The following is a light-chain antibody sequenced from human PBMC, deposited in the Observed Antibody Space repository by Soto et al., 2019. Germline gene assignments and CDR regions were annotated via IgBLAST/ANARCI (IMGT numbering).Light chain of an antibody. CDR1: QSISTY. CDR2: GAT. CDR3: QQCYSYPPT. Sequence: DIRMTQSPSSLSASVGDRVTITCRASQSISTYLSWYQQKPGKAPKLLIYGATRLQSGAPSRFTGSGSGTEFTLTISSLQPEDFAIYSCQQCYSYPPTFAHGTKLEIK. J-gene: IGKJ2*01. V-gene: IGKV1-39*01.